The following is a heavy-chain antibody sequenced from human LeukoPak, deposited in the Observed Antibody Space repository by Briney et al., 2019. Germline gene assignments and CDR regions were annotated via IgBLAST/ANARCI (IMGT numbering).Heavy chain of an antibody. J-gene: IGHJ4*02. D-gene: IGHD4-17*01. V-gene: IGHV4-59*08. CDR2: IYYSGST. CDR1: GGSISSYY. Sequence: SETLSLTCTVSGGSISSYYWSWIRQPPGKGLEWIGYIYYSGSTNYNPSLKSRVTISVDTSKNQFSLKLSSVTAADTAVYYCARGALSYDYGDPFDYWGQGTLVTVSS. CDR3: ARGALSYDYGDPFDY.